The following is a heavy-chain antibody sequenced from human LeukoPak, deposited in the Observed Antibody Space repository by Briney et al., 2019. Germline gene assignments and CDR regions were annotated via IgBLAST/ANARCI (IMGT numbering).Heavy chain of an antibody. Sequence: ASVKVSCKTSGYTFTDYDVHWVRQAPGQGLEWMGWTNPNSATTNYAQRLQGRVTFTRDTSLSVAYMELSSLTSEDAAVYFCARGDFGETNTAFDVWGQGTLVAVSS. V-gene: IGHV1-8*03. CDR2: TNPNSATT. CDR1: GYTFTDYD. D-gene: IGHD4-17*01. CDR3: ARGDFGETNTAFDV. J-gene: IGHJ3*01.